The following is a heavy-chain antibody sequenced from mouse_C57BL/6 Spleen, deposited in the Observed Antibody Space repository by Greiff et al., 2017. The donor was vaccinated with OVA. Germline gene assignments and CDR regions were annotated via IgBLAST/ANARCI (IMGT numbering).Heavy chain of an antibody. D-gene: IGHD3-2*02. CDR3: ARGAAQARDY. J-gene: IGHJ2*01. V-gene: IGHV1-59*01. CDR2: IDPSDSYT. Sequence: QLQQPGAELVRPGTSVQLSCKASGYTFTSYWMHWVKQRPGQGLEWIGVIDPSDSYTNYNQKFKGKATLTVDTSSSTAYMQLSSLTSEDSAVYYCARGAAQARDYWGQGTTLTVSS. CDR1: GYTFTSYW.